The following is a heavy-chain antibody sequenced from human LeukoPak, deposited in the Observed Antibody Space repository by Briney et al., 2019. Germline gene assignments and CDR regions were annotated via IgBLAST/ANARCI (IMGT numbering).Heavy chain of an antibody. V-gene: IGHV4-59*10. CDR1: GFTFSTYW. CDR2: IYTTGTT. D-gene: IGHD1-26*01. CDR3: GRQGYTASYYFVDY. Sequence: PGGSLTLSCAASGFTFSTYWMTWVRQAPGKGLEWIGRIYTTGTTNYSPSLKSRLTMSLDTSKNHFSLKLRSVTAADTAVYYCGRQGYTASYYFVDYWSQGTLVTVSS. J-gene: IGHJ4*02.